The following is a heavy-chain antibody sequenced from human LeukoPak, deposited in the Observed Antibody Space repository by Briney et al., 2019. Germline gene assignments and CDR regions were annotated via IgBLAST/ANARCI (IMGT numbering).Heavy chain of an antibody. CDR1: GGSISSYY. D-gene: IGHD3-22*01. CDR3: ASIYYDSSGYNDY. V-gene: IGHV4-59*08. Sequence: SETLSLTCTVSGGSISSYYWSWIRQPPGKRLEWIGYIYYSGSTNYNPSLKSRVTISVDTSKNQFSLKLSSVTAADTAVYYCASIYYDSSGYNDYWGQGTLVTVSS. CDR2: IYYSGST. J-gene: IGHJ4*02.